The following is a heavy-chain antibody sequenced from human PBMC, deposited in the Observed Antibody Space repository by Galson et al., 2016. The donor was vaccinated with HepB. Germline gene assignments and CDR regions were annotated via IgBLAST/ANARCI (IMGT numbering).Heavy chain of an antibody. CDR3: ARDRLRGVVGSFHP. D-gene: IGHD3-10*01. CDR2: IYDGGLT. V-gene: IGHV3-53*01. CDR1: GFTVSDNY. Sequence: SLRLSCAASGFTVSDNYITWVRQAPGKGLEWVSIIYDGGLTYYADSVKGRFTISRDNSKNTVYLQRNSLTAEDTAIYYCARDRLRGVVGSFHPWGQGTLVTVSS. J-gene: IGHJ5*02.